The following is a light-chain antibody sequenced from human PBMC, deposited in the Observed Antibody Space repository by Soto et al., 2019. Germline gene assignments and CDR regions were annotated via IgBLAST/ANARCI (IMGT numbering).Light chain of an antibody. V-gene: IGKV3D-20*01. CDR3: QQYGSSYT. Sequence: EIVLTQSPATLSLSPGERATLSCGARQSVSSSYFAGYQQNPGLAPRLLRYDAPSRATGIPDRFSGSGSGTDFTLTISRLEPEDYAVYYWQQYGSSYTCGQGTKLEIK. J-gene: IGKJ2*01. CDR2: DAP. CDR1: QSVSSSY.